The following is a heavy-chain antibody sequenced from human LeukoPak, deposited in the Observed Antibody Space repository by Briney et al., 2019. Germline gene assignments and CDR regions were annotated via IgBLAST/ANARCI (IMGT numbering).Heavy chain of an antibody. Sequence: GDSLKISCKGSGYSFTSYWIGWVRQMPGKGLEWMGIIYPGDSDTRYSPSFQGQVTISADKSISTAYLQWSSLKASDTAMYYCARLYDSSGPLGSHLDYWAREPWSPSPQ. J-gene: IGHJ4*02. D-gene: IGHD3-22*01. CDR1: GYSFTSYW. CDR3: ARLYDSSGPLGSHLDY. CDR2: IYPGDSDT. V-gene: IGHV5-51*01.